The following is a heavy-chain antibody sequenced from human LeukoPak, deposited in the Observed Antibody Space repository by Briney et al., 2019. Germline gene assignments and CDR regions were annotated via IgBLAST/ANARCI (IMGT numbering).Heavy chain of an antibody. CDR1: GYTFSDYY. Sequence: ASVKVSCKASGYTFSDYYMHWVRQAPGQGLEWMGWINPNSGGTNSSQKFQGRVTMTRDTSISTAYMKLSRLRSDDTAVYYCARDGPDYGDYINFDYWGQGTLVTVSS. CDR3: ARDGPDYGDYINFDY. V-gene: IGHV1-2*02. J-gene: IGHJ4*02. CDR2: INPNSGGT. D-gene: IGHD4-17*01.